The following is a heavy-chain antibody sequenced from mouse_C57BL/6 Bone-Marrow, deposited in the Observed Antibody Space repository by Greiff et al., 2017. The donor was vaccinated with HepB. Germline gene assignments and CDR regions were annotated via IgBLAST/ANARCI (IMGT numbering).Heavy chain of an antibody. CDR1: GYTFTSYW. V-gene: IGHV1-50*01. CDR2: IDPSDSYT. CDR3: ARSGTTVDAY. D-gene: IGHD1-1*01. J-gene: IGHJ3*01. Sequence: QVQLQQPGAELVKPGASVKLSCKASGYTFTSYWMQWVKQRPGQGLEWIGEIDPSDSYTNYNQKFKGKATLTVDTSSSTAYMQLSSLTSEDSAVYYCARSGTTVDAYWGQGTLVTVSA.